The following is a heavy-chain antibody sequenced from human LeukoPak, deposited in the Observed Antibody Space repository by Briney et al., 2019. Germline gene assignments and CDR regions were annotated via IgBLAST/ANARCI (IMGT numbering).Heavy chain of an antibody. CDR3: AKVGSSWYTTLTYFDY. CDR2: ISGSGGST. Sequence: GGSLRLSCAASGFTFSSYGMSWVRQAPGKGLEWVSAISGSGGSTYYADSVKGRFTISRDNSKNTLYLQMNSLRAEDTAVYYCAKVGSSWYTTLTYFDYWGQGTLVTVSS. V-gene: IGHV3-23*01. J-gene: IGHJ4*02. D-gene: IGHD6-13*01. CDR1: GFTFSSYG.